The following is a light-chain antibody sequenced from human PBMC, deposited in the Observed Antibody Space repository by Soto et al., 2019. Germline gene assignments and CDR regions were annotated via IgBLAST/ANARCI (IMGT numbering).Light chain of an antibody. V-gene: IGKV3-15*01. J-gene: IGKJ2*01. Sequence: EIVMTQSPATLSVSPGERATLSCRASQSVSRNLAWYQQTRGQAPRLLMFDASTRATGIPARFSGSGSGTDFTLTISSLQSEDSALYYCQQYRSSPPYTFGQGTKVDIK. CDR2: DAS. CDR3: QQYRSSPPYT. CDR1: QSVSRN.